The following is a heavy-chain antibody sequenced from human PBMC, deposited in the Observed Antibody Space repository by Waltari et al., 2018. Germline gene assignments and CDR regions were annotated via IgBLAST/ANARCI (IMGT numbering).Heavy chain of an antibody. CDR3: ATYIGASVGTAAFDV. D-gene: IGHD5-12*01. J-gene: IGHJ3*01. V-gene: IGHV4-39*01. CDR2: MSYLGAT. CDR1: GGSITNTTPY. Sequence: QLQLQESGPGLVKPSETLSLTCSASGGSITNTTPYWGWIRQPPGQGLEWIGTMSYLGATYSSPALKSRVTISRDTSTNQLSLKLGSVTAADTAMYYCATYIGASVGTAAFDVWGQGTMVTVSS.